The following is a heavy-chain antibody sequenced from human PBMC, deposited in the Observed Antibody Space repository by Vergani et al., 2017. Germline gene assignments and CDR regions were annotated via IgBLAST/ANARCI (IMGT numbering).Heavy chain of an antibody. Sequence: QVQLQESGPGLVKPSQTLSLTCTVSGGSISSGGYYWSWIRQHPGKGLEWIGYIYYSGSTYYNPSLKSRVTISVDTSKNQFSLKLSSVTAADTAVYYCARAPRRAWVVTAIEYYFDYWGQGTLVTVSS. CDR3: ARAPRRAWVVTAIEYYFDY. D-gene: IGHD2-21*02. J-gene: IGHJ4*02. CDR1: GGSISSGGYY. V-gene: IGHV4-31*03. CDR2: IYYSGST.